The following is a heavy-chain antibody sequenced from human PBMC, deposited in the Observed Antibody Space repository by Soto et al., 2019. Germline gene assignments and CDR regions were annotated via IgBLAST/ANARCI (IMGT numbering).Heavy chain of an antibody. CDR1: GYTFTSYG. V-gene: IGHV1-18*04. D-gene: IGHD2-21*02. J-gene: IGHJ4*02. CDR2: ISAYNGNT. CDR3: ARRFCGGDCYAQYSFDY. Sequence: GASVKVSCKASGYTFTSYGISWVRQAPGQGLEWMGWISAYNGNTNYAQKLQGRVTMTTDTSTSTAYMELRSLRSDDTAVYYCARRFCGGDCYAQYSFDYWGQGTLVTVSS.